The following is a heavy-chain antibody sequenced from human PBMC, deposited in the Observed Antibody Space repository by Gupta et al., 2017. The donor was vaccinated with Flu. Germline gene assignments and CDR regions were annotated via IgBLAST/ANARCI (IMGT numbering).Heavy chain of an antibody. Sequence: QVQLQQWGAGLLKPSEPLSLTCAVYGGSFSGYYWSWIRQPPGKGLEWIGEINHSGSTNYNPSLKSRVTISVDTSKNQFSLKLSSVTAADTAVYYCARGVKGLSYGTRRLTAFDIWGQGTMVTVSS. CDR1: GGSFSGYY. V-gene: IGHV4-34*01. D-gene: IGHD5-18*01. CDR2: INHSGST. CDR3: ARGVKGLSYGTRRLTAFDI. J-gene: IGHJ3*02.